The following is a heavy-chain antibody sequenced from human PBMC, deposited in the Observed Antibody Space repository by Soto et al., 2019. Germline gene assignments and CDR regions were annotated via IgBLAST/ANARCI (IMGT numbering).Heavy chain of an antibody. V-gene: IGHV1-69*12. J-gene: IGHJ4*02. CDR1: GGTFSSYA. Sequence: QVQLVQSGAEVKRPGSSVKVSCKASGGTFSSYAISWVRQAPGQGLEWMGGIIPIFGTTNYAQKFQGRVTITADESTSTASMELSSLRSEDTAVYYCARDRRDGYTPPYFDYWGQGTLVTVSS. D-gene: IGHD5-12*01. CDR2: IIPIFGTT. CDR3: ARDRRDGYTPPYFDY.